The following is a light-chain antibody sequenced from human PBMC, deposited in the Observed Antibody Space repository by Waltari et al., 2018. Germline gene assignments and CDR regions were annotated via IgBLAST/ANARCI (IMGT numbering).Light chain of an antibody. J-gene: IGKJ1*01. CDR3: QHYVSLPVT. CDR1: QSLSIY. V-gene: IGKV3-20*01. CDR2: HAS. Sequence: EIVLTQSPGTLSLSPGERATLSCRASQSLSIYLAWYQQKPGRAPRLLLYHASSRATGVPDRFSGSGSGTDFSLTISRLEPEDFAVYYCQHYVSLPVTFGQGTKVEIK.